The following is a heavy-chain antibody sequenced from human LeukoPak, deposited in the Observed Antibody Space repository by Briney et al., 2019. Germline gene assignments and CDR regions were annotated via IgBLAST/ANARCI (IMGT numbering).Heavy chain of an antibody. J-gene: IGHJ4*02. V-gene: IGHV4-38-2*02. CDR2: IYHSGST. CDR1: GGSISSYY. D-gene: IGHD3-10*01. Sequence: PSETLSLTCTVSGGSISSYYWGWIRQPPGKGLEWIGSIYHSGSTYYNPSLKSRVTISVDTSKNQFSLKLSSVTAADTAVYYCARFKVRGVIKTFDYWGQGTLVTVSS. CDR3: ARFKVRGVIKTFDY.